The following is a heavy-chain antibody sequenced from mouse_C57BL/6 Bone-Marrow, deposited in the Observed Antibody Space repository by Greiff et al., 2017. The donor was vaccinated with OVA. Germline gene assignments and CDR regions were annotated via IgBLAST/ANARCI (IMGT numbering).Heavy chain of an antibody. D-gene: IGHD1-1*01. CDR2: IWSGGST. J-gene: IGHJ3*01. CDR1: GFSLTSYG. Sequence: QVQLKESGPGLVQPSQSLSITCTVSGFSLTSYGVHWVRQSPGKGLEWLGVIWSGGSTDYNAAFISRLSISKDNSQSQVFFKMNSLHADDSAIYSCAIAKGFAYWGQGTLVTVSA. V-gene: IGHV2-2*01. CDR3: AIAKGFAY.